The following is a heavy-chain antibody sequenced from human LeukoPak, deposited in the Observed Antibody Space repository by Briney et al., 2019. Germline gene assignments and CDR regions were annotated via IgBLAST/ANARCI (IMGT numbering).Heavy chain of an antibody. D-gene: IGHD3-3*01. V-gene: IGHV4-38-2*01. CDR2: MYHSGST. J-gene: IGHJ5*02. Sequence: SETLSLTCAVTGYSISSGYYWGWIRQPPGKGLEWIGSMYHSGSTYYNPSLKSRVTISVVTSKNLFSLKLISVTAADTAVYYCARQLFWSGYWFDPWGQGTLVTVSS. CDR3: ARQLFWSGYWFDP. CDR1: GYSISSGYY.